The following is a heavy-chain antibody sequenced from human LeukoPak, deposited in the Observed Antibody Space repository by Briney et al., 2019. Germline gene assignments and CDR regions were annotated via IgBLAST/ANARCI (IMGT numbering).Heavy chain of an antibody. V-gene: IGHV3-23*01. Sequence: GGSLRLSCAASGFTFSNYAMSWVRQAPGKGLEWISAVSGSGDRTYYAGSVKGRFTISRDNSKNIVYLRMNSLRAEDTAVYFCANSRGYGSGNLWGQGTLVTVST. CDR1: GFTFSNYA. CDR3: ANSRGYGSGNL. J-gene: IGHJ4*02. D-gene: IGHD3-10*01. CDR2: VSGSGDRT.